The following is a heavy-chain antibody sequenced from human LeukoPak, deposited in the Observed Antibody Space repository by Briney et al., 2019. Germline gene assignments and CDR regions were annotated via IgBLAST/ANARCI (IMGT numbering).Heavy chain of an antibody. J-gene: IGHJ3*02. CDR2: ISGTSSII. D-gene: IGHD5-24*01. V-gene: IGHV3-48*02. CDR3: ARGTWDGDRTFDI. Sequence: GGSLRLSCAASGFTFSSYSMNWVRQAPGKGLEWISYISGTSSIIYYTPSVKGRFTISRDNGKSSLYLQMNSLRDDDAAVYFCARGTWDGDRTFDIWGQGAMVTVSS. CDR1: GFTFSSYS.